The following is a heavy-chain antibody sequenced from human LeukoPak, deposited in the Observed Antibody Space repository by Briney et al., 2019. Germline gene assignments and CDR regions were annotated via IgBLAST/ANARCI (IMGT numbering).Heavy chain of an antibody. J-gene: IGHJ3*02. CDR1: GYTLTELS. D-gene: IGHD2-2*01. CDR3: ATYGIVVVPAAPGAFDI. Sequence: ASVKVSCKVSGYTLTELSMHWVRQAPGKGLGWMGGFDPEDGETIYAQKFQGRVTMTEDTSTDTAYMELSSLRSEDTAVYYCATYGIVVVPAAPGAFDIWGQGTMVTVSS. V-gene: IGHV1-24*01. CDR2: FDPEDGET.